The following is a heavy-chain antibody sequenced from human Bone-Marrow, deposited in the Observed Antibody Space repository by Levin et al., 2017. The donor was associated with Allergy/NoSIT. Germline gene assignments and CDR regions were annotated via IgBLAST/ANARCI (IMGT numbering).Heavy chain of an antibody. CDR2: ISAYNGNT. J-gene: IGHJ6*02. Sequence: ASVKVSCKASGYTFTSYGISWVRQAPGQGLEWMGWISAYNGNTNYAQKLQGRVTMTTDTSTSTAYMELRSLRSDDTAVYYCARDKRGGLAAARPYYYYYGMDVWGQGTTVTVSS. V-gene: IGHV1-18*01. D-gene: IGHD6-13*01. CDR1: GYTFTSYG. CDR3: ARDKRGGLAAARPYYYYYGMDV.